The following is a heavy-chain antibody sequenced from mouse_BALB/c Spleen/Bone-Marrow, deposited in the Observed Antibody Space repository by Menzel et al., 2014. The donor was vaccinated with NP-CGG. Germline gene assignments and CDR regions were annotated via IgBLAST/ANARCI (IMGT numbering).Heavy chain of an antibody. CDR2: INPYNDGT. CDR3: ARTYYYGSNLFAY. Sequence: EVQLQQSGPELVKPGASVKMSCKASGYTFTSYVMHWVKQKPGQGLEWIGYINPYNDGTKYNEKFKGKATLTSDKSSSTAYMEPSSLTSEDSAVYYRARTYYYGSNLFAYWGQGTLVTVSA. J-gene: IGHJ3*01. V-gene: IGHV1-14*01. D-gene: IGHD1-1*01. CDR1: GYTFTSYV.